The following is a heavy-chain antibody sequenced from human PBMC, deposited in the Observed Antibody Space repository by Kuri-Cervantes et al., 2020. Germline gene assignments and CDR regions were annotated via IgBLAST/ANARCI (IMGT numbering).Heavy chain of an antibody. CDR2: ISWDGGST. Sequence: GESLKISCAASGFTFDDYAMHWVRQAPGKGLEWVSLISWDGGSTYYADSVKGRFTISRDNSKNSLYLQMNSLRAEDTALYYCAREMATKDAFDYWGQGTLVTVSS. CDR3: AREMATKDAFDY. V-gene: IGHV3-43D*04. D-gene: IGHD5-24*01. J-gene: IGHJ4*02. CDR1: GFTFDDYA.